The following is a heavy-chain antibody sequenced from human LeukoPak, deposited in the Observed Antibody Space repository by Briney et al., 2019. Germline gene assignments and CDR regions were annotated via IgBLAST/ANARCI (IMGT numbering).Heavy chain of an antibody. CDR3: AKVPTTLLGSAFDI. V-gene: IGHV3-30*18. D-gene: IGHD3-10*01. CDR1: GFTFSSYG. CDR2: ISYDGRNK. Sequence: PGGSLRLSCAASGFTFSSYGMHWVRQAPGKGLEWVAVISYDGRNKYYADFVKGRFTISRDNSKNTLYLRMNSLRAEDTAVYYCAKVPTTLLGSAFDIWGQGTMVTVSS. J-gene: IGHJ3*02.